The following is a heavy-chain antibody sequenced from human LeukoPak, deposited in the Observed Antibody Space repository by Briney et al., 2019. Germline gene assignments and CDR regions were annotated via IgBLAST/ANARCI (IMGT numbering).Heavy chain of an antibody. D-gene: IGHD3-22*01. CDR3: ARGGGYYDSSGYYPQDY. Sequence: SETLSLTCAVYGGSFSGYYWSWIRQPPGKGLEWIGEINHSGSTNYSPSLKSRVTISVDTSKNQFSLKLSSVTAADTAVYYCARGGGYYDSSGYYPQDYWGQGTLVTVSS. CDR2: INHSGST. CDR1: GGSFSGYY. J-gene: IGHJ4*02. V-gene: IGHV4-34*01.